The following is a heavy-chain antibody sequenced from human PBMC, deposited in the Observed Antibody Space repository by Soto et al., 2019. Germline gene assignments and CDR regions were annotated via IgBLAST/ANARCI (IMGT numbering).Heavy chain of an antibody. CDR3: TKSADSAGWGVDF. J-gene: IGHJ4*02. Sequence: GGSLRLSCVASGFIFDSYAMNGVRQAPGKGLEWVSYISPGGDRIYYAESLKGRITISRDNARNSLSLQMNILSDEDTAVYYCTKSADSAGWGVDFWGQGTLVTVS. CDR1: GFIFDSYA. CDR2: ISPGGDRI. D-gene: IGHD6-19*01. V-gene: IGHV3-48*02.